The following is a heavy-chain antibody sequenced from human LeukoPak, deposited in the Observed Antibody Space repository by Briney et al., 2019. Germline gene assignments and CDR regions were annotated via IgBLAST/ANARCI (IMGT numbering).Heavy chain of an antibody. CDR2: ISGSGGST. CDR1: GFTFSNYA. CDR3: AKDLASDMATAPFDY. J-gene: IGHJ4*02. D-gene: IGHD5-24*01. V-gene: IGHV3-23*01. Sequence: GGSLRLSCAASGFTFSNYAMSWVRQAPGKGLEWVSVISGSGGSTYYADSVKGRFTISRDNSKNTLYLQMNSLRAEDTAVYYCAKDLASDMATAPFDYWGQGTLVTVSS.